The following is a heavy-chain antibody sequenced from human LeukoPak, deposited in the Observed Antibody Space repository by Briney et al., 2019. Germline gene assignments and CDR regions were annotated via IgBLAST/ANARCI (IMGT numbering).Heavy chain of an antibody. Sequence: GGSLRLSCAASGFTFSDYYMSWIRQAPGKGLEWVSVIYSGGSTYYADSVKGRFTISRDNSKNTLYLQMNSLRAEDTAVYYCARVPVAGDFDYWGQGTLVTVSS. CDR3: ARVPVAGDFDY. CDR1: GFTFSDYY. D-gene: IGHD6-19*01. J-gene: IGHJ4*02. CDR2: IYSGGST. V-gene: IGHV3-53*01.